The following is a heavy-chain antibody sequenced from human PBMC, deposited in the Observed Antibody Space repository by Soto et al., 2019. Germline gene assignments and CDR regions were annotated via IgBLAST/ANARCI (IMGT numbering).Heavy chain of an antibody. CDR2: IIPRFGTT. D-gene: IGHD2-8*01. J-gene: IGHJ6*02. V-gene: IGHV1-69*01. CDR3: GGVDMGDNEAENYFRAMVS. CDR1: GGTLRRYA. Sequence: QVQLVQSGAEVKKPGSSVKVSCKSSGGTLRRYAISWVRQAPGRGLEWMGGIIPRFGTTSYAQTEKFQGRLTINADGHWFTGRMEMTGLGPADTAVSCCGGVDMGDNEAENYFRAMVSWGQGTTVTLS.